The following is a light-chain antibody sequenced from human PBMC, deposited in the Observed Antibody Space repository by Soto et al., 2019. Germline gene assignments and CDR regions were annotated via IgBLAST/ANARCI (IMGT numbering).Light chain of an antibody. Sequence: QSALTQPASVSGSPGQSITISCTGTSSDVGTYNYVSWYQQYPGNAPKLMIYEVSNRPSGVSNRFSGSKSGNTASLTISGRQAEDEADYYCSSYTVINSVVFGGGTKLTVL. CDR1: SSDVGTYNY. V-gene: IGLV2-14*01. CDR2: EVS. J-gene: IGLJ2*01. CDR3: SSYTVINSVV.